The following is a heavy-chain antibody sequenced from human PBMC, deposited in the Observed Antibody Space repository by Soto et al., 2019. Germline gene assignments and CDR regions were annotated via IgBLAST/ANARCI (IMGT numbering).Heavy chain of an antibody. CDR2: INAGNGNT. CDR1: GYTFTSYA. CDR3: ARDLLLGVRGVMQAVDY. Sequence: ASVKVSCKASGYTFTSYAMHWVRQAPGQRLEWMGWINAGNGNTKYSQKFQGRVTITRDTSASTAYMELSSLRSEDTAVYYCARDLLLGVRGVMQAVDYCGQGTLVTVSS. V-gene: IGHV1-3*01. D-gene: IGHD3-10*01. J-gene: IGHJ4*02.